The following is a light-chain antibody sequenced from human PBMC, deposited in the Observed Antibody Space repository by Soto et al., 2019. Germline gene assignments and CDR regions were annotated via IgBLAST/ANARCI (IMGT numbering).Light chain of an antibody. V-gene: IGKV3-20*01. CDR2: GAS. Sequence: EIVLTQSPGTLSLSPGERATLSCRASQSVSSSYLAWYQQKPGQAPRLLIYGASSRATGIPDRFSGSGSGTHFTLTISRLEHADLAVYCCQQYGSSPFTFGPGTNLDIK. J-gene: IGKJ3*01. CDR3: QQYGSSPFT. CDR1: QSVSSSY.